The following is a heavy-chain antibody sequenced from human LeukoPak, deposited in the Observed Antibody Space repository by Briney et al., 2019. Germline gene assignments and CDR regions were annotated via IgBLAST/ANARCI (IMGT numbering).Heavy chain of an antibody. CDR1: GYSISSGYY. CDR3: ARKAELYSYGQWDY. J-gene: IGHJ4*02. D-gene: IGHD5-18*01. CDR2: IYHSGST. Sequence: PSETLSLTCAVSGYSISSGYYRGWIRQPPGKGLEWIGSIYHSGSTYYNPSLKSRVTISVDTSKKQFSLKLTSVTAADTAVYYCARKAELYSYGQWDYWGQGTLVTVSS. V-gene: IGHV4-38-2*01.